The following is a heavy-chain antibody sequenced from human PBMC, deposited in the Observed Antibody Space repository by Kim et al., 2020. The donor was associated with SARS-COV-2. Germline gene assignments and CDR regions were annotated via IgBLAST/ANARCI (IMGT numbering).Heavy chain of an antibody. CDR3: APTGLP. V-gene: IGHV3-23*03. CDR1: GFTFSTYI. CDR2: INPAGDKA. Sequence: GGSLRLSCAASGFTFSTYILSWARQAPGKGLEWISVINPAGDKAYYADSVEGRFSVSRDNSKNTQFLEMSSLRTEDTAVYYCAPTGLPWGQGTMVTVSS. D-gene: IGHD2-21*02. J-gene: IGHJ5*02.